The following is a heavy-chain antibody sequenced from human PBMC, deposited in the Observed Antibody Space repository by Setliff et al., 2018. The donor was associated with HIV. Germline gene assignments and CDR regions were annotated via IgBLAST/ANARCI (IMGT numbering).Heavy chain of an antibody. D-gene: IGHD2-2*01. CDR2: IKSKTDGGTT. CDR1: GFTFSNAW. J-gene: IGHJ6*03. V-gene: IGHV3-15*07. Sequence: PGGSLRLSCAASGFTFSNAWMNWVRQAPGKGLEWVGRIKSKTDGGTTDYAAPVKGRFTISRDDSKNTLYLQMNSLKTEDTAVYYCTTGLYCSSTSCYPILYYYYYYMDVWGKGTTVTAP. CDR3: TTGLYCSSTSCYPILYYYYYYMDV.